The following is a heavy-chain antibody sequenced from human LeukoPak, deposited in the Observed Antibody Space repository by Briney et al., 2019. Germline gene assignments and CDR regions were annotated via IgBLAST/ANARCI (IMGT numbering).Heavy chain of an antibody. V-gene: IGHV1-2*02. D-gene: IGHD3-3*01. J-gene: IGHJ4*02. Sequence: ASVKVSCKASGYTFTDYYMHWVRQAPGQGLEWMGWINPNSGGTNYAQKFQGRVTMTRDTSISTAYMELSRLRSDDTAVYYCARRGLTIFGVVSEFDYWGQGTLVTVSS. CDR1: GYTFTDYY. CDR3: ARRGLTIFGVVSEFDY. CDR2: INPNSGGT.